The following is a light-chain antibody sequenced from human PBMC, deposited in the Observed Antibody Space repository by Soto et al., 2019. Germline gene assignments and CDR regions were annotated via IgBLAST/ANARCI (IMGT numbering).Light chain of an antibody. CDR2: DVT. CDR1: SSDFRGYHY. CDR3: CSSAGGYTWV. V-gene: IGLV2-11*01. Sequence: QSVLTQPRSVSGSPGQSVTISCTGTSSDFRGYHYVSWYQHHPGKAPKVIIYDVTKRPSGVPDRFSGSKSGNTASLTISGLQTDDEADYYCCSSAGGYTWVFGGGTKLTVL. J-gene: IGLJ3*02.